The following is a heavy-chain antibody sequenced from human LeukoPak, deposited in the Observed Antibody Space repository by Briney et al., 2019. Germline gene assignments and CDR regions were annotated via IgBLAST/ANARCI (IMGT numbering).Heavy chain of an antibody. V-gene: IGHV1-2*02. CDR2: INPNSGGT. D-gene: IGHD1-26*01. CDR1: GYTFTGYY. CDR3: ARDWAGATIVRREVSRLNWFDP. J-gene: IGHJ5*02. Sequence: ASVKVSCKASGYTFTGYYMHWVRQAPGQGLEWMGWINPNSGGTNYAQKFQGRVTMTRDTSISTAYMELSRLRSDDTAVYYCARDWAGATIVRREVSRLNWFDPWGQGTLVTVSS.